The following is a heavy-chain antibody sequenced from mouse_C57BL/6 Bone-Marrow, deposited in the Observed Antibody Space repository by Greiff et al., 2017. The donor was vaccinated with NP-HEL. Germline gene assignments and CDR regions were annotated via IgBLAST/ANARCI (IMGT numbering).Heavy chain of an antibody. D-gene: IGHD2-3*01. CDR1: GFSLTSYG. V-gene: IGHV2-6-1*01. Sequence: QVQLKQSGPGLVAPSQSLSITCTVSGFSLTSYGVHWVRQPPGKGLEWLVVIWSDGSTTYNSAPKSRLSISKDNSKSQVFLKMNSLQTDDTAMYYCARQGGYYLYYYAMDYWGQGTSVTVSS. CDR2: IWSDGST. CDR3: ARQGGYYLYYYAMDY. J-gene: IGHJ4*01.